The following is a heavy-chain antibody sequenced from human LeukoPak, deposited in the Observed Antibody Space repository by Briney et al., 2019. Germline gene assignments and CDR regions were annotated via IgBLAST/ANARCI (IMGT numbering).Heavy chain of an antibody. Sequence: PGGSLRLSCAASGFTFSSYAMSWVRQAPGKGLEWVSAISGSGGSTYYADSVKGRFTISRDNSKNTLYLQMNSPRAEDTAVYYCAKPHYYDSSGYYVGAFDIWGQGTMVTVSS. CDR1: GFTFSSYA. CDR3: AKPHYYDSSGYYVGAFDI. D-gene: IGHD3-22*01. J-gene: IGHJ3*02. V-gene: IGHV3-23*01. CDR2: ISGSGGST.